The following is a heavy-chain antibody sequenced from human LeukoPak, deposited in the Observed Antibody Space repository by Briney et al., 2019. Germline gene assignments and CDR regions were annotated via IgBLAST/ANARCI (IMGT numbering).Heavy chain of an antibody. D-gene: IGHD6-13*01. CDR3: ARDVLAAADRGPDY. CDR2: IYYSGST. V-gene: IGHV4-39*07. J-gene: IGHJ4*02. Sequence: SETLSLTCTVSGGSISSSSYYWGWIRQPPGKGLEWIGSIYYSGSTYYNPSLKSRVTISVDTSKNQFSLKLSSVTAADTAVYYCARDVLAAADRGPDYWGQGTLVTVSS. CDR1: GGSISSSSYY.